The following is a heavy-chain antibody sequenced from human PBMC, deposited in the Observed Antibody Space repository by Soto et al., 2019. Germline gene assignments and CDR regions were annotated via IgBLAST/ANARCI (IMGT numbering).Heavy chain of an antibody. CDR1: GGSISSGGYY. J-gene: IGHJ4*02. Sequence: QVQLQESGPGLVKPSQTLSLTCTVSGGSISSGGYYWSWIRQHPGKGLECIGYIYYSGSTYYNPSLKSRVTISVDTSKNQFSLKLSSVTAADTAVYYCASTQGSAVVRGVKIDYWGQGTLVTVSS. CDR3: ASTQGSAVVRGVKIDY. CDR2: IYYSGST. V-gene: IGHV4-31*03. D-gene: IGHD3-10*01.